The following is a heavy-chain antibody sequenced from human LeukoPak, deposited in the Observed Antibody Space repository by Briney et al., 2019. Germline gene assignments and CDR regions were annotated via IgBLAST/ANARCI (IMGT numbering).Heavy chain of an antibody. V-gene: IGHV1-69*06. CDR1: GGTFSTFG. CDR3: ASYSWRRDDRIGH. Sequence: ASVKVSCKASGGTFSTFGISLVRQAPGQGLEWMGGFIPIFGTANYSQKFQGRVTITADKSTSTAYMELSSLRSEDTAVYYCASYSWRRDDRIGHWGQGTLVTVSS. D-gene: IGHD3-22*01. J-gene: IGHJ4*02. CDR2: FIPIFGTA.